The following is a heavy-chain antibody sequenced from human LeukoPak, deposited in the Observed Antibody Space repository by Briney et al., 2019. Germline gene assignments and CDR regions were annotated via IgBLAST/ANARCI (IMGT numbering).Heavy chain of an antibody. CDR2: IDTSDGRS. Sequence: ASVKVSCKASGYTFTAYHMHWVRQAPGQGLEWMGIIDTSDGRSTYAQKYQDRVSMTRDTSSNTVYMEMSSLRYEDTAVYYCARPQYNWNDYDSYPMDVWGQGTTVTVSS. CDR3: ARPQYNWNDYDSYPMDV. D-gene: IGHD1-1*01. V-gene: IGHV1-46*01. J-gene: IGHJ6*02. CDR1: GYTFTAYH.